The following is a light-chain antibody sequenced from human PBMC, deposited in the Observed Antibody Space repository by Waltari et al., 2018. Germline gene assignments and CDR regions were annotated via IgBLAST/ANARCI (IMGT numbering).Light chain of an antibody. CDR3: QQYNNWPPWT. CDR1: QSVRNN. J-gene: IGKJ1*01. V-gene: IGKV3-15*01. Sequence: EIVLTQSPATLSLSSGDRATLSCRASQSVRNNLVWYQQKPGQAPRLLIYGASTRVTGIPARFSGSGSGTEFTLTISSLQSEDFAVYYCQQYNNWPPWTFGQGTKVEIK. CDR2: GAS.